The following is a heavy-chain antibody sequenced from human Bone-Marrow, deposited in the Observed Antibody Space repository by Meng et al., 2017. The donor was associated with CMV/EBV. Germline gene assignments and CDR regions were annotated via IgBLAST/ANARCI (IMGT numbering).Heavy chain of an antibody. Sequence: GESLKISCAASGFTFSSYAMSWVRQAPGKGLEWVSVIYSGGSSTYYADSVQGRFTISRDNSKNTLYLQMNSLRAEDTAVYYCAKHHEGNPDYYYGMDVWGQGNTVTVSS. CDR1: GFTFSSYA. CDR2: IYSGGSST. CDR3: AKHHEGNPDYYYGMDV. J-gene: IGHJ6*02. V-gene: IGHV3-23*03. D-gene: IGHD1-14*01.